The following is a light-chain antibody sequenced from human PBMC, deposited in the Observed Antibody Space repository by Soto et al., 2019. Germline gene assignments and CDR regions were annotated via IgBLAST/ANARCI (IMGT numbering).Light chain of an antibody. CDR1: QSVGNNY. V-gene: IGKV3-20*01. Sequence: EIVLTQSPVTLSLSPGERATLSCRASQSVGNNYLAWYQQKPGQPLRFLIYDASTRATGTPGRFSGGGSGTDFTLTISRLEPEDFAVYYCQQYGSTPLTFGGGTKVEIK. CDR3: QQYGSTPLT. CDR2: DAS. J-gene: IGKJ4*01.